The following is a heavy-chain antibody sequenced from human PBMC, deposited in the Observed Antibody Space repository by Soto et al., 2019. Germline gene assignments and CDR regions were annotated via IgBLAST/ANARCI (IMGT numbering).Heavy chain of an antibody. J-gene: IGHJ4*02. CDR3: AHGGGGVASF. V-gene: IGHV2-5*02. CDR1: GFSLSTRDVG. D-gene: IGHD2-2*01. CDR2: VYWDDSK. Sequence: QITLNESGPTLVKPTQTLTLTCTFSGFSLSTRDVGVGWIRQPPGEALEWLGVVYWDDSKTYSPSLESRLTIPKDTPKNRGSLRMTKWHPWNTATYNGAHGGGGVASFWGQGTLVTVSS.